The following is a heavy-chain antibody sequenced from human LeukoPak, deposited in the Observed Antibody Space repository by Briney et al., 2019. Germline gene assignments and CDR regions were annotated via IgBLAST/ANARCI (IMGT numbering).Heavy chain of an antibody. D-gene: IGHD2-21*02. CDR2: IKFDGTT. CDR3: AKTSFWAASGHFYHMDV. Sequence: GGSLRLSCTASAFTFRRYGMHWVRQAPGKGLEWVTFIKFDGTTYYADSVRGRFTISKDNSKNTLYLQMASLRPEDTAVYYCAKTSFWAASGHFYHMDVWGEGTTVTISS. V-gene: IGHV3-30*02. J-gene: IGHJ6*03. CDR1: AFTFRRYG.